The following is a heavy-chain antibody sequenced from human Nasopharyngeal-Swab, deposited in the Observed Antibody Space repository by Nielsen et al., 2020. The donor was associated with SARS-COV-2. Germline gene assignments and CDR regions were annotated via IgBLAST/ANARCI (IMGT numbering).Heavy chain of an antibody. CDR2: ISAYNGNT. V-gene: IGHV1-18*04. CDR1: GYTFTSYG. Sequence: ASVKVSCKASGYTFTSYGISWVRQAPGQGLEWMGWISAYNGNTNYAQKLQGRVTMTTDTSTSTAYMELRSLRSDDTAMYYCARDRQDSSGYEPFDYWGQGTLVTVSS. D-gene: IGHD3-22*01. CDR3: ARDRQDSSGYEPFDY. J-gene: IGHJ4*02.